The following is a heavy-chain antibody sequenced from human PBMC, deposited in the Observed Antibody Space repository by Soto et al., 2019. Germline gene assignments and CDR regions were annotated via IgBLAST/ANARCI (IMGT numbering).Heavy chain of an antibody. CDR3: AAVAGTGRLLLFDY. V-gene: IGHV4-39*01. CDR1: GGSISSSSYY. D-gene: IGHD6-19*01. CDR2: IYYSGST. Sequence: PSETLSLTCTVSGGSISSSSYYWGWIRQPPGKGLEWIGSIYYSGSTYYSPSLKSRVTISVDTSKNQFSLKLSSVTAADTAVYYCAAVAGTGRLLLFDYWGKGTLVTVSS. J-gene: IGHJ4*02.